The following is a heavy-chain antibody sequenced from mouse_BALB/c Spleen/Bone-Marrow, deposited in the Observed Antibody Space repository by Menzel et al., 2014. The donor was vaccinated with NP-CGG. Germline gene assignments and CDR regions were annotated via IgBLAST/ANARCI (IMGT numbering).Heavy chain of an antibody. V-gene: IGHV4-1*02. CDR1: GFDFSRYW. J-gene: IGHJ1*01. D-gene: IGHD2-3*01. Sequence: EVQLVESGGGLVQPGGSLKLSCAASGFDFSRYWMSWVRQAPGKGLEWIGEINPDSSTINYTPSLKDKFIISRDNAKNTLYLQMDKVRSEDTALYYCTSYDGYYYWYCDDWGAGTTVTVSS. CDR2: INPDSSTI. CDR3: TSYDGYYYWYCDD.